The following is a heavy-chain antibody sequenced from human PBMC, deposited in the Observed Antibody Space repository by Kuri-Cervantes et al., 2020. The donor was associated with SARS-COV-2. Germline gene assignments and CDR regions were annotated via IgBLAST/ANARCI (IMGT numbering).Heavy chain of an antibody. D-gene: IGHD1-26*01. CDR3: AKDVAVGAHGVFDY. CDR1: GFTFSSYG. CDR2: IRYDGSNK. Sequence: GESLKIPCAASGFTFSSYGMHWVRQAPGKGLEWVAFIRYDGSNKYYADSVKGRFTISRDNSKNTLYLQMNSPRAEDTAVYYCAKDVAVGAHGVFDYWGQGTLVTVSS. J-gene: IGHJ4*02. V-gene: IGHV3-30*02.